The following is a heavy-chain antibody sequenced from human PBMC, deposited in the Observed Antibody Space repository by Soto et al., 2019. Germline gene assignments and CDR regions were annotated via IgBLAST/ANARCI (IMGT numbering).Heavy chain of an antibody. CDR1: GGSISSYY. D-gene: IGHD2-15*01. V-gene: IGHV4-59*08. CDR3: PRRPYCSGGSCFPDY. J-gene: IGHJ4*02. CDR2: IYYSGST. Sequence: SETLSLTCTVPGGSISSYYWSWIRQPPGKGLEWIGSIYYSGSTNYNPSLKSRVTISVDTSKNQFSLKLSSVTAADTAVYYCPRRPYCSGGSCFPDYWGQGTLVTVSS.